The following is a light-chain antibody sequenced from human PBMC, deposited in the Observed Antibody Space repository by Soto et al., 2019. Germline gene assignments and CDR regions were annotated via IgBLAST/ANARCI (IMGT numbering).Light chain of an antibody. CDR3: QQVLNLPIT. Sequence: EIVMTQSPATLSLSPGERATLSCRASQSVGSNYLSWYQQKPGQAPRLLIYGASTRATGIPARFIGSGSGTDFSLTISSVQPEDFAVYYCQQVLNLPITFGQGTRLEIK. V-gene: IGKV3D-7*01. J-gene: IGKJ5*01. CDR2: GAS. CDR1: QSVGSNY.